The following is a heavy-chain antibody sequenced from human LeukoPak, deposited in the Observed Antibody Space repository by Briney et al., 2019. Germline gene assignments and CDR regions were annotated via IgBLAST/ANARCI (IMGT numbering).Heavy chain of an antibody. V-gene: IGHV3-23*01. CDR2: IRGSGGST. CDR1: GFTFSNYV. CDR3: AKGSVTLYGDCIDY. Sequence: PGGSLRLSCAVSGFTFSNYVMSWVRQAPGKGLEWVSGIRGSGGSTYYADSVKGRFTISRDNSKNTLYLQMNSLRAEDTAVYYCAKGSVTLYGDCIDYWGQGTLVTVSS. D-gene: IGHD4-17*01. J-gene: IGHJ4*02.